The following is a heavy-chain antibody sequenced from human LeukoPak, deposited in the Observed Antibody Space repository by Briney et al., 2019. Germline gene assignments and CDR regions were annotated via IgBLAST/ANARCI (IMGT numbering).Heavy chain of an antibody. D-gene: IGHD1-26*01. CDR2: INPKNGGT. J-gene: IGHJ4*02. Sequence: ASAKVSCKASGYTFTGYYIHWVRQAPGQGLEWMGWINPKNGGTKYAQNFQGSVTMTRDTSISTAYMELSTLRSDDTAVYYCARRGPDSGGTWVFDYWGQGTLVTV. CDR1: GYTFTGYY. CDR3: ARRGPDSGGTWVFDY. V-gene: IGHV1-2*02.